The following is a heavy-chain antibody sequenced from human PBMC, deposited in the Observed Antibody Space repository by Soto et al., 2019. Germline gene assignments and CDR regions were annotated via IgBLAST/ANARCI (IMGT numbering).Heavy chain of an antibody. V-gene: IGHV4-39*01. J-gene: IGHJ1*01. CDR1: GGSISSSSYY. CDR2: IYYSGST. D-gene: IGHD1-26*01. CDR3: ARLRSGSYYTPEYFQH. Sequence: SETPSLTCPVSGGSISSSSYYWGWIRQPPGKGLEWIGSIYYSGSTYYNPSLKSRVTISVDTSKNQFSLKLSSVTAADTAVYYCARLRSGSYYTPEYFQHWGQGTLVTVSS.